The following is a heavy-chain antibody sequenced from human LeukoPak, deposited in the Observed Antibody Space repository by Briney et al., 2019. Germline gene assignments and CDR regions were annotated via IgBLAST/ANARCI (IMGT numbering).Heavy chain of an antibody. CDR3: AKIPYGDYVLDYYYYMDV. D-gene: IGHD4-17*01. CDR1: GFAFRSHA. Sequence: PGGSLRLSCTASGFAFRSHAMHWVRQAPGKGLEWVAFIRYDGSKKFYADSVKGRFTISRDNSKNTLYLQMYSLRAEDTVVYYCAKIPYGDYVLDYYYYMDVWGKGTTVTISS. CDR2: IRYDGSKK. V-gene: IGHV3-30*02. J-gene: IGHJ6*03.